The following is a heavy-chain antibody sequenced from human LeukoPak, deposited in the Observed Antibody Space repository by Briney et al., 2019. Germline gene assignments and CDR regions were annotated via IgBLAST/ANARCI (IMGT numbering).Heavy chain of an antibody. Sequence: GGSLRLSCSASGFTFSSYAMHWVGQAPGKGLEYVSAISSNGGSTYYADSVKGRFTIPRDNSKNTLYLQMSSLRAEDTAVYYCVKDLLSYYGSGFDYWGQGTLVTVSS. J-gene: IGHJ4*02. CDR1: GFTFSSYA. CDR3: VKDLLSYYGSGFDY. D-gene: IGHD3-10*01. CDR2: ISSNGGST. V-gene: IGHV3-64D*06.